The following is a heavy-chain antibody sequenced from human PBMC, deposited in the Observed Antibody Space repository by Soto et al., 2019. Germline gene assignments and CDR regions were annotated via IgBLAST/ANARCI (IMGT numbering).Heavy chain of an antibody. V-gene: IGHV1-18*01. CDR3: ARDLTIVPATHPRLENYGMDV. CDR1: GYSFTSYG. D-gene: IGHD2-2*01. CDR2: VSPYNGHT. Sequence: QVQLVQSAAEVKKPGASVKVSCKASGYSFTSYGISWVRRAPGQGLEWMGCVSPYNGHTQFAQRFQGRVTMTTDTSTKTAYMELRNLRSDDTAHYYCARDLTIVPATHPRLENYGMDVWGQGTTVIVSS. J-gene: IGHJ6*02.